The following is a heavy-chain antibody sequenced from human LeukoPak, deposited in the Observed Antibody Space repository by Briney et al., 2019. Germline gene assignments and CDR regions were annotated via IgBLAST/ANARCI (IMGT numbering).Heavy chain of an antibody. CDR2: IYYSGST. V-gene: IGHV4-30-4*01. J-gene: IGHJ6*02. CDR3: ARAPRTTVTSYYYYYYGMDV. D-gene: IGHD4-11*01. Sequence: PSETLSLTCTVSRGSISTYYWSWIRQPPGKGLEWIGYIYYSGSTYYNPSLKSRVTISVDTSKNQFSLKLSSVTAADTAVYYCARAPRTTVTSYYYYYYGMDVWGQGTTVTVSS. CDR1: RGSISTYY.